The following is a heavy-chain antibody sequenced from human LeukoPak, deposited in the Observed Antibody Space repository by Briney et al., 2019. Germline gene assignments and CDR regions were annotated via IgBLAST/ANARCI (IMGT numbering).Heavy chain of an antibody. D-gene: IGHD3-10*01. CDR2: IYTTGSS. Sequence: PSQSLSLTCTVSSGSISGINYYWTWIPQPAGKGLEWIGRIYTTGSSNYNPSPKSRVTISVDTSNNQFSLKLSSVTAADTAVYYCARVSPSGVWDVWGQGTTVTVSS. CDR1: SGSISGINYY. J-gene: IGHJ6*02. V-gene: IGHV4-61*02. CDR3: ARVSPSGVWDV.